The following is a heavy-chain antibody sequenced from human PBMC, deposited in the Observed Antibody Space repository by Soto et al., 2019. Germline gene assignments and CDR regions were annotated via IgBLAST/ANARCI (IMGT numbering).Heavy chain of an antibody. CDR3: AKDRRFSITIFGVVPTKGASYYYGMDV. D-gene: IGHD3-3*01. J-gene: IGHJ6*02. CDR2: ISYDGSNK. V-gene: IGHV3-30*18. CDR1: GFTFSSYG. Sequence: QVQLVESGGGVVQPGRSLRLSCAASGFTFSSYGMHWVRQAPGKGLEWVAVISYDGSNKYYADSVKGRFTISRDNSKNTLYLQMNSLRAEDTAVYYCAKDRRFSITIFGVVPTKGASYYYGMDVWGQGTTVTVSS.